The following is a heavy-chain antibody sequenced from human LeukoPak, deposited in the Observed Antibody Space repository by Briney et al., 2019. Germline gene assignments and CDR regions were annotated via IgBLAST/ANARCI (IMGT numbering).Heavy chain of an antibody. CDR3: ASIPYRGSYYSGAFDI. D-gene: IGHD1-26*01. CDR2: LHYSGST. CDR1: GGSIGSITYY. J-gene: IGHJ3*02. Sequence: PSETLFLPCSASGGSIGSITYYWAWIRQPPGKGLEWIGSLHYSGSTDYNPSLKSRVTISVDTSKNQFSLKLSSVTAADTAVYYCASIPYRGSYYSGAFDIWGQGTMVTVSS. V-gene: IGHV4-39*07.